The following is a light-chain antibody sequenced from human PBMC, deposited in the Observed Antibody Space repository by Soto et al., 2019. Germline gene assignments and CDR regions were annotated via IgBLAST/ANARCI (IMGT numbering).Light chain of an antibody. CDR1: QSVSNNY. J-gene: IGKJ5*01. V-gene: IGKV3D-20*02. CDR2: GAS. Sequence: IVLTQSPGTLSLSPGERATLSCRASQSVSNNYLAWYQQKPGHAPRILIYGASNRATGIPDRFSGSGSGTDFTLTIRRLEHEDFGVYFCHQRNKFGQGTRLEIK. CDR3: HQRNK.